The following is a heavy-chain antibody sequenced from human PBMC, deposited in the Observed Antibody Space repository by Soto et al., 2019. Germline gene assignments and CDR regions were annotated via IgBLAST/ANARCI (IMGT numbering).Heavy chain of an antibody. D-gene: IGHD4-17*01. J-gene: IGHJ6*03. CDR2: ISAYNGNT. CDR3: ARTTADYYYHYYMAV. V-gene: IGHV1-18*01. Sequence: ASVKVSCKASGYTFTSYGISWVRQAPGQGLEWMGWISAYNGNTNYAQKLQGRVTMTTDTSTSTAYMELMSLRSDDTAVYYCARTTADYYYHYYMAVWGKGTTVTVSS. CDR1: GYTFTSYG.